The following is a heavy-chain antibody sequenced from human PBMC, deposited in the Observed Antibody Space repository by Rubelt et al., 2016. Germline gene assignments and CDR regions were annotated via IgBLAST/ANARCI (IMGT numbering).Heavy chain of an antibody. CDR3: ASAYSSSSGRFDP. J-gene: IGHJ5*02. D-gene: IGHD6-6*01. V-gene: IGHV1-2*02. CDR2: PNSGGT. Sequence: PNSGGTNYAQKFQGRVTMTRDTSISTAYMELSRLRSDDTAVYYCASAYSSSSGRFDPWGQGTLVTVSS.